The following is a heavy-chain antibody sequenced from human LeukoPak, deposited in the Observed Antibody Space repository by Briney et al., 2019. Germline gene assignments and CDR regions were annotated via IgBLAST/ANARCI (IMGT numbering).Heavy chain of an antibody. CDR2: TKRDGSEI. Sequence: GGSLRLSCSASGFTFSTYWMSWVRQAPGKGLEWVANTKRDGSEIYYVDSVKGRFSISRDNARNSVYLQMASLRVEDTAVYYCARDPVEWELLLDYWGQGTLVTVSS. CDR1: GFTFSTYW. D-gene: IGHD1-26*01. V-gene: IGHV3-7*01. J-gene: IGHJ4*02. CDR3: ARDPVEWELLLDY.